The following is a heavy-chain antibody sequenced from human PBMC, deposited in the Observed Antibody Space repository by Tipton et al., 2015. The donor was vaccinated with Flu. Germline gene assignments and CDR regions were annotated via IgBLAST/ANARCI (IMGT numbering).Heavy chain of an antibody. V-gene: IGHV4-38-2*01. D-gene: IGHD3-10*02. CDR3: ARHTGDSVRGIIDY. CDR1: GYSISSGYY. CDR2: IYHSGST. Sequence: TLSLTCAVSGYSISSGYYWGWVRQPPGKGLEWIGTIYHSGSTYYNPSLKSRLTISVVTSMNQFSLNLSSVTAADTAVYYCARHTGDSVRGIIDYWGQGTLVTVSS. J-gene: IGHJ4*02.